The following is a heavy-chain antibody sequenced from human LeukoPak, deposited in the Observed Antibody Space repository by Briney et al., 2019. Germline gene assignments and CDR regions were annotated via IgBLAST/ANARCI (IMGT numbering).Heavy chain of an antibody. V-gene: IGHV3-23*01. D-gene: IGHD6-13*01. CDR3: AKGSRSTWSYYFDY. CDR2: ISGGGGST. Sequence: GGSLRLSCGASEFTFSNYAMTWVRQAPGKGLEWVSAISGGGGSTYYADSVKGRFTISRDISKNTLYLQLSSLRAEDTAVYYCAKGSRSTWSYYFDYWGRGTLVTVSS. J-gene: IGHJ4*02. CDR1: EFTFSNYA.